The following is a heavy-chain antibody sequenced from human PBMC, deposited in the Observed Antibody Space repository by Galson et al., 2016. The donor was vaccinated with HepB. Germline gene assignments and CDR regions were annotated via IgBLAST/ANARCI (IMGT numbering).Heavy chain of an antibody. CDR2: IKQDGSAK. CDR3: ARLVDNSGYNDY. Sequence: SLRLSCAASGFSFSRSWMNWVRQAPGKGLEWVANIKQDGSAKIYVDSVKGRFAVSRDNAENSLFLQMNSLRAEDTAVYYCARLVDNSGYNDYWGQGILVTVSS. V-gene: IGHV3-7*03. J-gene: IGHJ4*02. D-gene: IGHD3-22*01. CDR1: GFSFSRSW.